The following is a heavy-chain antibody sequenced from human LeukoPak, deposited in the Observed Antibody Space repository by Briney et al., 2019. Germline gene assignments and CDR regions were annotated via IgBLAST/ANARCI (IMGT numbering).Heavy chain of an antibody. J-gene: IGHJ4*02. D-gene: IGHD6-13*01. Sequence: PGRSLRLSCAASGFTFSSYGMHWVRQAPGKGLEGGVVISLDGSNKYYADSVKGRFTISRDNSKNTLYLQMNSLRAEDTAVSYCAKDRIAAAGTGEGFDYWGQGTLVTVSS. CDR3: AKDRIAAAGTGEGFDY. V-gene: IGHV3-30*18. CDR1: GFTFSSYG. CDR2: ISLDGSNK.